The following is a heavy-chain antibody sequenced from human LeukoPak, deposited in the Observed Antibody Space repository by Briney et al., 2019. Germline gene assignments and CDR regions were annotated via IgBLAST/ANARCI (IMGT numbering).Heavy chain of an antibody. CDR3: ARGIVGATHY. J-gene: IGHJ4*02. D-gene: IGHD1-26*01. CDR2: INHSGST. CDR1: GGSFSGYY. Sequence: PSETLSLTCAVYGGSFSGYYWSWIRQPPGKGLEWIGEINHSGSTNYNPSLKSRVTISVDTSKNQFSLELSPVTAADTAVYYCARGIVGATHYWGQGTLVTVSS. V-gene: IGHV4-34*01.